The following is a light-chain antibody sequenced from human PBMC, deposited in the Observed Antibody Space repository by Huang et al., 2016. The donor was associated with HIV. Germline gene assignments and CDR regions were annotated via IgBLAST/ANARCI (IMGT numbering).Light chain of an antibody. V-gene: IGKV1-39*01. CDR2: DAS. J-gene: IGKJ2*01. CDR1: QSIASN. CDR3: QQGDNTPYT. Sequence: DIQMTQSPSSLSASVGDRVTITCRASQSIASNLHWYQQRPGKAPKLLIYDASSLQRGVPSRVSGSGSGTDFTLTISSVQPEDFATYYCQQGDNTPYTFGQGTKLEIK.